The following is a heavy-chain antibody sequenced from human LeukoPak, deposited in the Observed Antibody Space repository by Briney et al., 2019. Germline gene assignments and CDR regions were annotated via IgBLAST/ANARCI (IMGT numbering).Heavy chain of an antibody. Sequence: GGSLRLSCVASGFTFSSYGMNWFRQAPGKGLEWVSSVSVSSTYIYYADSVKGRFTISRDNAKNSLYLQMNSLRAEDTAVYYCAKDSNSYYFDYWGQGTLATVSS. CDR1: GFTFSSYG. D-gene: IGHD4-11*01. CDR3: AKDSNSYYFDY. CDR2: VSVSSTYI. V-gene: IGHV3-21*01. J-gene: IGHJ4*02.